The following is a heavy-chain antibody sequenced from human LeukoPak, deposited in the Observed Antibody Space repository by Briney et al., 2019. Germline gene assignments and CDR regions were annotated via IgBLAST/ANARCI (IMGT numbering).Heavy chain of an antibody. CDR2: ISYDGSDK. V-gene: IGHV3-30*18. D-gene: IGHD6-13*01. CDR1: GFTFSSFD. Sequence: PGRSLRLSCAASGFTFSSFDMHWVRQAPGKGLAWVAVISYDGSDKYYADSVKGRFTISRDNSWNTLYLQMNSLRAEDTAVYYCAKVGGAAADHFDYWGQGSLVTVSS. CDR3: AKVGGAAADHFDY. J-gene: IGHJ4*02.